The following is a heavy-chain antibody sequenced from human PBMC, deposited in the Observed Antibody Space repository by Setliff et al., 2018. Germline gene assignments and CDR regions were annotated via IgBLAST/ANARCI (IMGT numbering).Heavy chain of an antibody. CDR2: ISAYNGNT. D-gene: IGHD1-7*01. CDR3: ARENPSRLELRGAFDY. Sequence: GASVKVSCKASGYTFTGYYMHWVRQAPGQGLEWMGWISAYNGNTNYAQKLQGRVTMTTDTSTSTAYMELRSLRSEDTAVYYCARENPSRLELRGAFDYWGQGTLVTVSS. J-gene: IGHJ4*02. V-gene: IGHV1-18*04. CDR1: GYTFTGYY.